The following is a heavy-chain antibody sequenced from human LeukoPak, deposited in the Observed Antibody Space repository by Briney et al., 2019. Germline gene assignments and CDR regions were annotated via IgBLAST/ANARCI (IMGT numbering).Heavy chain of an antibody. CDR1: GFTFSSYA. CDR2: ISYDGSNK. J-gene: IGHJ5*02. Sequence: GGSLRLSCAASGFTFSSYAMHWVRQAPGKGLEWVAVISYDGSNKYYADSVKGRFTISRDNSKNTLYLQMSSLRAEDTAVYYCASSYSYGYENWFDPWGQGTLVTVSS. D-gene: IGHD5-18*01. CDR3: ASSYSYGYENWFDP. V-gene: IGHV3-30-3*01.